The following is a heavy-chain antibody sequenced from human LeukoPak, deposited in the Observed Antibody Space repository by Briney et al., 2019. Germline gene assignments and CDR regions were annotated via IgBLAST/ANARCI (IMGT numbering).Heavy chain of an antibody. CDR3: ARARGSSGVQMETIVSSYFDY. D-gene: IGHD3-22*01. Sequence: SETLSLTCAVSGVSFNGYYWRWIRQPPGKGLEWIGEINHSGSTNYNPSPKSRVTISVDTSKNQFSLKLSSVTAADTAVYYCARARGSSGVQMETIVSSYFDYWGQGTLVTVSS. J-gene: IGHJ4*02. V-gene: IGHV4-34*01. CDR2: INHSGST. CDR1: GVSFNGYY.